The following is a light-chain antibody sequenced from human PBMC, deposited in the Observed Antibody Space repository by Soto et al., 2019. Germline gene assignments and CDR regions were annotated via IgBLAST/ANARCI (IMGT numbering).Light chain of an antibody. CDR2: DVN. J-gene: IGLJ2*01. Sequence: QSVLTQPASVSGSIGQSITISCTGTSRDVGNYNYVSWYQHHTGRAPKLVIYDVNNRPAGISNRFSGSKSDNTASLIIFGLQAEDEADYYCSSYTSSSNLIFGGGTKVTVL. V-gene: IGLV2-14*03. CDR3: SSYTSSSNLI. CDR1: SRDVGNYNY.